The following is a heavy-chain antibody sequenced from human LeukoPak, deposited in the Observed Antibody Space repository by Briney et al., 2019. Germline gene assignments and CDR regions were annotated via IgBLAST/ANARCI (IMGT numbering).Heavy chain of an antibody. J-gene: IGHJ4*02. Sequence: EASVKVSCKASGYTFTSYGISWVRQAPGQGLEWMGWISAYNGNTNYAQKLQGRVTMTTDTSTSTAYMELRSLRSDDTAVYYCARIRYYGSGSYYHFDYWGQGTLVTVSS. CDR2: ISAYNGNT. CDR1: GYTFTSYG. V-gene: IGHV1-18*01. D-gene: IGHD3-10*01. CDR3: ARIRYYGSGSYYHFDY.